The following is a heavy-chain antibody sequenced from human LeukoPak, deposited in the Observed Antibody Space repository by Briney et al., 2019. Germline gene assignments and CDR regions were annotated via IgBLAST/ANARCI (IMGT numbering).Heavy chain of an antibody. Sequence: PGGSLRLSCAASGFTFSSYSMNWVRQAPGKGLEWVSYISSSSSTIYYADSVKGRFTISRDNAKNSLYLQMNSLRAEDTAVYYCARDLYGNWNYGFDPWGQGTLVTVSS. CDR2: ISSSSSTI. V-gene: IGHV3-48*01. CDR3: ARDLYGNWNYGFDP. J-gene: IGHJ5*02. CDR1: GFTFSSYS. D-gene: IGHD1-7*01.